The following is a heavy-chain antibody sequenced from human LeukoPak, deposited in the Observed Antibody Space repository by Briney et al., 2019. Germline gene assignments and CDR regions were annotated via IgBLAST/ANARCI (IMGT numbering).Heavy chain of an antibody. CDR1: GFTFDDYG. CDR3: AKEAVGMATIFGVVTSYYYYGMDV. D-gene: IGHD3-3*01. V-gene: IGHV3-9*01. Sequence: GGSLRFSCAASGFTFDDYGMHWVRQPPGKGLEWVSGISWNSGNIGCADSVKGRFTISRDHSKNTLYLQMNSLRAEDTAVYYCAKEAVGMATIFGVVTSYYYYGMDVWGQGTTVTVSS. CDR2: ISWNSGNI. J-gene: IGHJ6*02.